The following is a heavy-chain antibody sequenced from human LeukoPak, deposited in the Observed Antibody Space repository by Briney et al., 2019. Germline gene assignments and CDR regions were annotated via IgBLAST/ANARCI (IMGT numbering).Heavy chain of an antibody. CDR2: IYSGGST. CDR3: ARSTTLNWFDP. J-gene: IGHJ5*02. D-gene: IGHD1-26*01. CDR1: GFTVSSNY. V-gene: IGHV3-53*04. Sequence: GGSLRLSCAASGFTVSSNYMSWVRQAPGKGLEWVSVIYSGGSTYCADSVKGRFTISRHNSKNTLYLQMNSLRAEDTAVYYCARSTTLNWFDPWGQGTLVTVSS.